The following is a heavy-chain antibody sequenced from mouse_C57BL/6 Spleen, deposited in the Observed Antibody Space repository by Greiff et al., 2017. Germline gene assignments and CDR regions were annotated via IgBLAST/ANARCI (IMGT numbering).Heavy chain of an antibody. D-gene: IGHD3-3*01. CDR3: ARDRGYFDY. V-gene: IGHV3-6*01. J-gene: IGHJ2*01. CDR2: ISYDGSN. CDR1: GYSITSGYY. Sequence: EVKLMESGPGLVKPSQSLSLTCSVTGYSITSGYYWNWIRQFPGNKLEWMGYISYDGSNNSNPSLKNRISITRDTSENQFFLKLNSVTTEDTATYYCARDRGYFDYWGQGTTLTVSS.